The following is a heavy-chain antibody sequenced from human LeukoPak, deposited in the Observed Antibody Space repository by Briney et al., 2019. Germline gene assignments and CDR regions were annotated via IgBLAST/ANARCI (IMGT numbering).Heavy chain of an antibody. CDR3: AKVLKAAAVAFDY. V-gene: IGHV3-23*01. CDR1: GFTFSSYG. Sequence: GGSLRLSCAASGFTFSSYGMHWVRQAPGKGLEWVSAISGSGGSTYYADSVKGRFTISRDNSKNTLYLQMNSLRAEVTAVYYCAKVLKAAAVAFDYWGQGTLVTVSS. J-gene: IGHJ4*02. D-gene: IGHD6-13*01. CDR2: ISGSGGST.